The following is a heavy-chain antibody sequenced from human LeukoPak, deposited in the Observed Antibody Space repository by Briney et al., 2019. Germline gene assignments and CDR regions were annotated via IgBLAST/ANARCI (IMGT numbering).Heavy chain of an antibody. CDR1: GGSISSYY. V-gene: IGHV4-59*01. D-gene: IGHD3-22*01. CDR3: AIDSSGYYDAFDI. J-gene: IGHJ3*02. CDR2: IYYSGST. Sequence: SETLSLTCTVSGGSISSYYWSWIRQPPGKGLEWIGYIYYSGSTNYNPSLKSRVTISVDTSKNQFSLKLSSVTAADTAVYYCAIDSSGYYDAFDIWGQGTMVTVSS.